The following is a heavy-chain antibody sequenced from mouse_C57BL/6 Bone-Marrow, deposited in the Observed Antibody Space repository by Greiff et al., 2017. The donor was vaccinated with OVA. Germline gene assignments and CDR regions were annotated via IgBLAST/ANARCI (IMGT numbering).Heavy chain of an antibody. CDR3: ARQGHDYGSNYAMDY. V-gene: IGHV5-12*01. J-gene: IGHJ4*01. D-gene: IGHD1-1*01. CDR1: GFTFRDYY. CDR2: ISNGGGST. Sequence: EVTLMESGGGLVQPGGSLKLSCAASGFTFRDYYMYWVRQTPEKRLEWVAYISNGGGSTYYPDHVKGRFTIYSDNAKHTLYLQMSRRKSEDTAMYYCARQGHDYGSNYAMDYWGQGTSVTVSS.